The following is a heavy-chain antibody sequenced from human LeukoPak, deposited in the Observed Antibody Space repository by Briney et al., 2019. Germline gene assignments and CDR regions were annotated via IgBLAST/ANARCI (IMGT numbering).Heavy chain of an antibody. CDR3: AREGPTSGSYDWFDP. J-gene: IGHJ5*02. CDR2: ISYDGSNK. V-gene: IGHV3-30-3*01. D-gene: IGHD1-26*01. Sequence: GRSLRLSCAASGFTFSSYAMHWVRQAPGKGLEWVAVISYDGSNKYYADSVKGRFTISRDNSKNTLYLQMNSLGAEDTAVYYCAREGPTSGSYDWFDPWGQGTLVTVSS. CDR1: GFTFSSYA.